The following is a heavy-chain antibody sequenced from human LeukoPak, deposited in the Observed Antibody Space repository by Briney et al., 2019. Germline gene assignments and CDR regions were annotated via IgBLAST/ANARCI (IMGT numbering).Heavy chain of an antibody. V-gene: IGHV4-39*07. J-gene: IGHJ3*02. Sequence: SETLSLTCTVSGGSINSSPYYWGWIRQPPGKGLEWIGSIYYSGSTYYNPSLKSRVTISVDTSKNQFSLKLNSVTAADTAIYYCARDGAVDILTGYGAFYIWGQGTMIIVS. CDR1: GGSINSSPYY. CDR3: ARDGAVDILTGYGAFYI. CDR2: IYYSGST. D-gene: IGHD3-9*01.